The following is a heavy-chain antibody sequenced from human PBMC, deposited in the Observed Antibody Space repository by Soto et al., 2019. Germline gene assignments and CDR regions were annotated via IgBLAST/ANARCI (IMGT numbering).Heavy chain of an antibody. CDR1: GGSISSSNW. V-gene: IGHV4-4*02. Sequence: LSLTCAVSGGSISSSNWWSWVRQPPGKGLEWIGEIYHSGSTNYNPSLKSRVTISVDKSKNQFSLKLSSVTAADTAVYYCARDYDILTGRPYYYYYGMDVWGQGTTVTVSS. CDR2: IYHSGST. D-gene: IGHD3-9*01. CDR3: ARDYDILTGRPYYYYYGMDV. J-gene: IGHJ6*02.